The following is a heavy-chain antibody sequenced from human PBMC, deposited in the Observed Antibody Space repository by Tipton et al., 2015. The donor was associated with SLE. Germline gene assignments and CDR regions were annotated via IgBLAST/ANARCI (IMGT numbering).Heavy chain of an antibody. J-gene: IGHJ3*02. V-gene: IGHV4-59*11. Sequence: TLSLTCTVSGGSISGHYWSWVRQPPGKGLEWVGFIYLDSGSTKNNPSLESRVIISTDTSKNQVSLKVTSVTAADTTVYYCASGILTGNAAFDIWGPGTMVTVSS. CDR2: IYLDSGST. CDR3: ASGILTGNAAFDI. D-gene: IGHD3-9*01. CDR1: GGSISGHY.